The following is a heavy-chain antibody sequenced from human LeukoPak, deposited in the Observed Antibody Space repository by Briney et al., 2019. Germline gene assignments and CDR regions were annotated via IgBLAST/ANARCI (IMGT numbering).Heavy chain of an antibody. J-gene: IGHJ3*02. CDR1: GYSISSGYY. Sequence: PSETLSLTCTVSGYSISSGYYWGWIRPPPGKGLEWIGSMYDRGSTYYNPSLKSRVTISADTSNNQFSLSLSSVTASDTAVYYCARTVIAVVGSWLPFDIWGQGTMVTVFS. CDR3: ARTVIAVVGSWLPFDI. CDR2: MYDRGST. V-gene: IGHV4-38-2*02. D-gene: IGHD6-19*01.